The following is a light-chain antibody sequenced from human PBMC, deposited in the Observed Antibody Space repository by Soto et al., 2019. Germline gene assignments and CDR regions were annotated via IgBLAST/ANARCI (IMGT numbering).Light chain of an antibody. CDR2: DAS. Sequence: EIVMTQSPDILSVSPGETATLSCWASQSVGSNLAWYQQKPGQAPRLLISDASTRAAGLPARFSGSGSGTEFTLTISSLQSEDFAIYYCQQSNNWPKTFGQGTKVEIK. CDR3: QQSNNWPKT. V-gene: IGKV3-15*01. J-gene: IGKJ1*01. CDR1: QSVGSN.